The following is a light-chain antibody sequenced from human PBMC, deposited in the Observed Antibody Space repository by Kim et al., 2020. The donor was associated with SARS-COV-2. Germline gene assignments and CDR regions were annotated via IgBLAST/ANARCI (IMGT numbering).Light chain of an antibody. CDR2: KDS. CDR3: QSADSIGIYPGV. Sequence: SYELTQPPSVSVSPGQTAKITCSGDALPKQYAYWFQQKPGQAPVMVIYKDSERPSGIPERFSGSSSGTTVTLTISGVQAEDEADYYCQSADSIGIYPGVFGGGTQLTVL. J-gene: IGLJ3*02. V-gene: IGLV3-25*03. CDR1: ALPKQY.